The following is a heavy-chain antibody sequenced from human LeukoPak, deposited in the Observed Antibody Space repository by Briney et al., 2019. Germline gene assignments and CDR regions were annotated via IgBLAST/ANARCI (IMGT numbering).Heavy chain of an antibody. CDR3: VQSSPTIDY. V-gene: IGHV3-74*01. J-gene: IGHJ4*02. D-gene: IGHD6-6*01. Sequence: GGSLRLSCTAPGSTFSSYWMHWVRQAPGKGLVWVSRINSDGSSTTYADSVKGRFTISRDNTNNTLYLQMNSLRAEDTAVYYCVQSSPTIDYWGQGTLVTVSS. CDR2: INSDGSST. CDR1: GSTFSSYW.